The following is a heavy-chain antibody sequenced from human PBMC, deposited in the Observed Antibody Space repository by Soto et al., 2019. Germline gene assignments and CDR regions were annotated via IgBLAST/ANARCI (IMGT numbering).Heavy chain of an antibody. CDR1: GYTFSIYG. D-gene: IGHD3-10*01. CDR2: TRPNNGNT. V-gene: IGHV1-18*01. Sequence: ASVKVSCKASGYTFSIYGINWVRQAPGQGLEWMGWTRPNNGNTKYAQNLQGRVTMTTDTSTSTAYMELRSLRPDDTAVYYCVRDLDGSGSYYTDYWGQGTLGTVS. CDR3: VRDLDGSGSYYTDY. J-gene: IGHJ4*02.